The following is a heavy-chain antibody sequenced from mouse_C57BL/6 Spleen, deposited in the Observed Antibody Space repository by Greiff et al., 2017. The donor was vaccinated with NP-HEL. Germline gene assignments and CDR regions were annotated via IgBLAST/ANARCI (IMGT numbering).Heavy chain of an antibody. CDR2: INPSSGYT. J-gene: IGHJ3*01. V-gene: IGHV1-7*01. CDR3: ASLYDGYSAWFAY. Sequence: VQLQQSGAELAKPGASVKLSCKASGYTFTSYWMHWVKQRPGQGLEWIGYINPSSGYTKYNQKFKDKATLTADKSSSTAYMQLSSLTYEDSAVYYCASLYDGYSAWFAYWGHRTLVTVSA. CDR1: GYTFTSYW. D-gene: IGHD2-3*01.